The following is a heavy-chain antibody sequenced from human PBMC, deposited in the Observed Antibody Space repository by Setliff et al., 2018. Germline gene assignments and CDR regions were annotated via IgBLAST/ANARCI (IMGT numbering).Heavy chain of an antibody. D-gene: IGHD2-2*01. CDR2: VYYSGTT. V-gene: IGHV4-38-2*01. CDR3: ARTSTARYFDL. J-gene: IGHJ2*01. Sequence: PSETLSLTCAVSDFSVSSVYYWGWIRQSPGKGLEWIASVYYSGTTYYNPSLESRVTMSIDTSKSHFSLNLYSVTAADTAVYYCARTSTARYFDLWGRGTLVTVSS. CDR1: DFSVSSVYY.